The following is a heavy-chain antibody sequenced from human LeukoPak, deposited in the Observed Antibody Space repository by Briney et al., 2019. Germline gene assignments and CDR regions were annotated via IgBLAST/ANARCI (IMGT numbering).Heavy chain of an antibody. CDR3: ARYPRIFYGMDV. D-gene: IGHD2-15*01. CDR1: GGTFSSYA. V-gene: IGHV1-69*13. CDR2: IIPIFGTA. J-gene: IGHJ6*02. Sequence: SVKVSCKASGGTFSSYAISWVRQAPGQGLEWMGGIIPIFGTANYAQKFQGRVTITADESTSTAYMELSSLRSEDTAVYYCARYPRIFYGMDVWGQGTTVTVSS.